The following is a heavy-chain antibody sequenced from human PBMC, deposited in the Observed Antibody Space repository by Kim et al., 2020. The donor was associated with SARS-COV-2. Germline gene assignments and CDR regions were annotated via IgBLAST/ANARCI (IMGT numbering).Heavy chain of an antibody. D-gene: IGHD2-2*02. J-gene: IGHJ4*02. V-gene: IGHV3-48*03. CDR3: ARDLLGYCSSTSCHIGN. Sequence: KGRFTISRDNAKNSLYLQMNSLRAEDTAVYYCARDLLGYCSSTSCHIGNWGQGTLVTVSS.